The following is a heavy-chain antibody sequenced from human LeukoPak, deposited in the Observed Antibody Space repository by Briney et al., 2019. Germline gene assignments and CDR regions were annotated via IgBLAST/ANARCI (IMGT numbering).Heavy chain of an antibody. CDR3: AVYDFWIDRRFDP. V-gene: IGHV4-4*09. CDR1: GGSISSYY. D-gene: IGHD3-3*01. CDR2: IYTSGST. J-gene: IGHJ5*02. Sequence: SETLSLTCTVSGGSISSYYWSWIRQPPGKGLEWIGYIYTSGSTNYNPSLKSRVTISVDTSKNQFSLRLSSVTAADTAVYYCAVYDFWIDRRFDPWGQGTLVTVSS.